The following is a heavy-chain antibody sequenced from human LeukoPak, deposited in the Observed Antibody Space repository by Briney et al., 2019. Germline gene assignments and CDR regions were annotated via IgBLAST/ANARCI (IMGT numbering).Heavy chain of an antibody. CDR1: GGSISNGTYY. Sequence: SETLSLTCTVSGGSISNGTYYWSWIRQPAGKGLEWIGRIYTRGGSNYNPSLKSRVSISVDTSKNQFSLKLSSVTAADTAVYYCARDLDSGSFVYWGQGTLVTVSS. D-gene: IGHD1-26*01. J-gene: IGHJ4*02. CDR3: ARDLDSGSFVY. V-gene: IGHV4-61*02. CDR2: IYTRGGS.